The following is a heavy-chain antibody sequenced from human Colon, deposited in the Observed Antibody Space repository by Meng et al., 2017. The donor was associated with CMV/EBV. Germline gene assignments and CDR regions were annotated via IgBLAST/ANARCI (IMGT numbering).Heavy chain of an antibody. Sequence: GGSLRLSCVGAGFSFSHFGMHWVRQTAGKGLEWVTFIQNDESKEDYVDSVKGRFTVSRDNSMNTLYLQMDSLRPEDTAVYYCARDGQPFHVASRRGWFDPWGQGTLVTVSS. CDR1: GFSFSHFG. CDR3: ARDGQPFHVASRRGWFDP. J-gene: IGHJ5*02. D-gene: IGHD3-10*01. CDR2: IQNDESKE. V-gene: IGHV3-30*02.